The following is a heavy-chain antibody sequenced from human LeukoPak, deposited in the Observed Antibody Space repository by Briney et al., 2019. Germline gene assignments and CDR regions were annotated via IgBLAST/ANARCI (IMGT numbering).Heavy chain of an antibody. D-gene: IGHD3-9*01. V-gene: IGHV4-61*02. CDR1: GVSIRSGSYY. J-gene: IGHJ4*02. CDR3: AREVSDYDILTGWIDY. CDR2: IYTSGTT. Sequence: SETLSLTCTVSGVSIRSGSYYWSWIRQPAGKGLEWIGRIYTSGTTNYNPSLKSRVTISVGTSKSQLSLKLSSVTAADTAVYYCAREVSDYDILTGWIDYWGQGALVSVSS.